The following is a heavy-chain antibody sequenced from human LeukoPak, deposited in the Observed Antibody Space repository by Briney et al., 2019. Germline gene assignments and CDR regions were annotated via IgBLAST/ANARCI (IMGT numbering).Heavy chain of an antibody. J-gene: IGHJ6*03. CDR1: GYSISSGYY. CDR2: IYHSGST. D-gene: IGHD2-15*01. Sequence: SETLSLTCTVSGYSISSGYYWGWIRQPPGKGLEWIGSIYHSGSTYYNPSLKGRVTMSVDTSKNQFSLKLSSVTATDTAVYYCARQPAARCSGGSWYPTYYYYYYMDVWGKGTTVTVSS. CDR3: ARQPAARCSGGSWYPTYYYYYYMDV. V-gene: IGHV4-38-2*02.